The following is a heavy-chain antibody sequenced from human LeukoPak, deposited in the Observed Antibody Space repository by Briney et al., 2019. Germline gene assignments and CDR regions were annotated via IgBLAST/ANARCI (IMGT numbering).Heavy chain of an antibody. CDR1: GYTFTGYY. V-gene: IGHV1-2*02. J-gene: IGHJ4*02. Sequence: ASVKVSCKTSGYTFTGYYMHWVRQAPGQGLEWMGWIIPNSGGTNYAQKFQGRVTMTRDTSLKTAYMELNGLRSDDTAVYYCARGRTGSGWYFDYWGQGTLVTVSS. D-gene: IGHD6-19*01. CDR2: IIPNSGGT. CDR3: ARGRTGSGWYFDY.